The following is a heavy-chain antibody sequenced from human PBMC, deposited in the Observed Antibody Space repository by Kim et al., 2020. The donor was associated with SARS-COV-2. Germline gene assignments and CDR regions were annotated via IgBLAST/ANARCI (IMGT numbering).Heavy chain of an antibody. J-gene: IGHJ6*02. CDR2: IIPIFGTA. D-gene: IGHD2-2*02. Sequence: SVKVSCKASGGTFSSYAISWVRQAPGQGLEWMGGIIPIFGTANYAQKFQGRVTITADESTSTAYMELSSLRSEDTAVYYCARVDGCSSTSCFTPNYYYYGMDVWGQGTTVTVSS. V-gene: IGHV1-69*13. CDR3: ARVDGCSSTSCFTPNYYYYGMDV. CDR1: GGTFSSYA.